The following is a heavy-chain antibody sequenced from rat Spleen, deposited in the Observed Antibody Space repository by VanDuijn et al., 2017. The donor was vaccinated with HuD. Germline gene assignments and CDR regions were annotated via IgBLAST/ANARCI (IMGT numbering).Heavy chain of an antibody. CDR3: TREFWAPDY. CDR1: GFTFSDYY. Sequence: EVQLVESVGGLVQPGGSLKLSCAASGFTFSDYYIAWFRQAPTKGLEWVATINYDGGSTYYRDSVKGRFTISRDNAKSTLYLQMNSLRSEDTATYYCTREFWAPDYWGQGVMVTVSS. V-gene: IGHV5-20*01. CDR2: INYDGGST. J-gene: IGHJ2*01. D-gene: IGHD4-6*01.